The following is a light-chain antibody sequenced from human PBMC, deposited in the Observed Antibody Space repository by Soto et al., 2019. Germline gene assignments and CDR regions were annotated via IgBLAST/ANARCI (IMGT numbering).Light chain of an antibody. J-gene: IGKJ1*01. V-gene: IGKV3-15*01. Sequence: IVLTQSPCTLSLSPGERVTLSCRTSQSVSSRYFAWYQHKPGQAPRLLIYGAFTRATGIPARFSGTGSGTEFTLTISSLQSEDFALYYCQQYNDWPLTFGQGTKVDIK. CDR2: GAF. CDR3: QQYNDWPLT. CDR1: QSVSSRY.